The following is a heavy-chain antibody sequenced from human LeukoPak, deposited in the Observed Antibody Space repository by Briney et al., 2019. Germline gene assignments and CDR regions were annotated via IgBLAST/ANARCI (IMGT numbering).Heavy chain of an antibody. D-gene: IGHD3-22*01. J-gene: IGHJ5*02. V-gene: IGHV4-59*01. CDR1: GGSISSYY. Sequence: PSETLSLTCTVSGGSISSYYWSWIRQPPGKGLEWIGYIYYSGSTNYNPSLKSRVTISVDTSKNQFSLKLSSVTAADTAVYYCARAVKYYYDSSGYPKWFDPWGQGTLVTVSP. CDR3: ARAVKYYYDSSGYPKWFDP. CDR2: IYYSGST.